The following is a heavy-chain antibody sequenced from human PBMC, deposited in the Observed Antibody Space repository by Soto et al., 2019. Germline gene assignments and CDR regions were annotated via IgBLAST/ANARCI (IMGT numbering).Heavy chain of an antibody. CDR1: GGTFSSYA. Sequence: SLKVDCNASGGTFSSYAISWLRQTPGQGLEWMGGIIPIFGTANYAQKFQGRVTITADESTSTAYMELSSLRSEDTAVYYCGRSTRSGSNFSAFDFWGKGTMVPVS. CDR2: IIPIFGTA. J-gene: IGHJ3*01. D-gene: IGHD1-26*01. CDR3: GRSTRSGSNFSAFDF. V-gene: IGHV1-69*13.